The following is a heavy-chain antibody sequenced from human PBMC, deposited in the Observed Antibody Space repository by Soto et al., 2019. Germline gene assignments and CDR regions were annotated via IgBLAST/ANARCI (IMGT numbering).Heavy chain of an antibody. Sequence: QVHLQESGPGLVKPSETLSLTCTVSGGAISTYYWTWIRPPAGKGLEWIGRIYSSGSTKYNPSLQSRVTMSLDTSNNQFSLRLTSVTAADTAVYYCARGQRFSDWFDPWGQGTLVTVSS. D-gene: IGHD3-3*01. CDR1: GGAISTYY. CDR2: IYSSGST. J-gene: IGHJ5*02. CDR3: ARGQRFSDWFDP. V-gene: IGHV4-4*07.